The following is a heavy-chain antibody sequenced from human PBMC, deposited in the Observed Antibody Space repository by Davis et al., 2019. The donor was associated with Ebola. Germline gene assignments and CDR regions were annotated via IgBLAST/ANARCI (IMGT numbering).Heavy chain of an antibody. CDR1: GFTFSSYW. CDR2: IKQDGSEK. Sequence: GESLKISCAASGFTFSSYWMSWVRQAPGKGLEWVANIKQDGSEKYYVDSVKGRFTISRDNAKNSLYLQMNSLRAEDTAVYYCARERGVWRSGGWYYFDYWGQGTLVTVSS. V-gene: IGHV3-7*01. J-gene: IGHJ4*02. D-gene: IGHD6-19*01. CDR3: ARERGVWRSGGWYYFDY.